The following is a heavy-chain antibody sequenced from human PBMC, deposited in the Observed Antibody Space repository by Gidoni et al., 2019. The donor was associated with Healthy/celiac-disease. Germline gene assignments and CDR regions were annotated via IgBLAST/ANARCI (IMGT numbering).Heavy chain of an antibody. D-gene: IGHD6-19*01. Sequence: EVQLLESGGGLVQPGGSLRLSCAASGFTFSSYAMSWVRQAPGKGLGWVSAISGSGGSTYYADSVKGRFTISRDNSKNTLYLQMNSLRAEDTAVYYCASRGGGSGWYFPYYGMDVWGQGTTVTVSS. CDR1: GFTFSSYA. CDR3: ASRGGGSGWYFPYYGMDV. V-gene: IGHV3-23*01. CDR2: ISGSGGST. J-gene: IGHJ6*02.